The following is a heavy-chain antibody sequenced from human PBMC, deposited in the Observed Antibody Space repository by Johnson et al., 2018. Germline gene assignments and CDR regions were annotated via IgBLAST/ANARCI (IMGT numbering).Heavy chain of an antibody. CDR1: GFTFSSYG. CDR2: IKSKTDGGTT. CDR3: TTEREVGTAVTTRFHH. V-gene: IGHV3-15*01. D-gene: IGHD2-21*02. Sequence: VQLVESGGGVVQPGRSLRLSCAASGFTFSSYGMHWVRQAPGKGLEWVGRIKSKTDGGTTDFAAPVKGRFTISRDDSKNTLYLQMNRLKTEDTAVYYCTTEREVGTAVTTRFHHCGQGTLVIVSS. J-gene: IGHJ1*01.